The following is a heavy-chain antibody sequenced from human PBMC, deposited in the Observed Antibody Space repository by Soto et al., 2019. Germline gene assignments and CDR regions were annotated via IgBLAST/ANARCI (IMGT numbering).Heavy chain of an antibody. V-gene: IGHV4-34*01. D-gene: IGHD3-9*01. CDR3: MGQRHTLTGYYYYYYGMDV. CDR2: INHSGST. CDR1: GGSFSGYY. Sequence: SETLSLTCAVYGGSFSGYYWSWIRQPPGKGLEWIGEINHSGSTNYNPSLKSRVTISVDTSKNQFSLKLSSVTAADTAVYYCMGQRHTLTGYYYYYYGMDVWGQGTTVTVSS. J-gene: IGHJ6*02.